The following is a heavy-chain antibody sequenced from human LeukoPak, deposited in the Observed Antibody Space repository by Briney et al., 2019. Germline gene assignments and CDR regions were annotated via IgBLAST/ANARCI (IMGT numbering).Heavy chain of an antibody. J-gene: IGHJ5*02. CDR3: ARAGETIFGAPNWFDP. CDR1: GYTFTSYG. CDR2: ISAYNGNT. Sequence: ASVKVSCKASGYTFTSYGISWVRQAPGQGLEWMGWISAYNGNTNYAQKLQGRVTMTTDTSTSTAYMELRSLRSGDTAVYYCARAGETIFGAPNWFDPWGQGTLVTVSS. V-gene: IGHV1-18*01. D-gene: IGHD3-3*01.